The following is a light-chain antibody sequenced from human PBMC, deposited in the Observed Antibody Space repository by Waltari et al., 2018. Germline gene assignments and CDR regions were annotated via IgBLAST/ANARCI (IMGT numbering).Light chain of an antibody. CDR1: TGAVTSGYY. CDR2: STS. Sequence: QTVVTQEPSLTVSPGGTVTLPCASSTGAVTSGYYPNWFQQKPGQAPRPLIYSTSNKHSWTPARFSGSLLGGKAALTLSGVQPEDEAEYYCLLYYGGAQLVFGGGTKLTVL. V-gene: IGLV7-43*01. CDR3: LLYYGGAQLV. J-gene: IGLJ2*01.